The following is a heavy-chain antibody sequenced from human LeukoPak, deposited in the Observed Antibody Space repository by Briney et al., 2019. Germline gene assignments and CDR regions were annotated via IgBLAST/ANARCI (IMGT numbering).Heavy chain of an antibody. V-gene: IGHV4-39*01. CDR2: IYYSGST. J-gene: IGHJ4*02. CDR1: GGSISSSSYY. D-gene: IGHD3-10*01. Sequence: SEALSLTCTVSGGSISSSSYYWGWIRQPPGKGLEWIGSIYYSGSTYYNPSLKSRVTISVDTSKNQFSLKLSSVTAADTAVYYCARHEPRPYRRGAHFDYWGQGTLVTVSS. CDR3: ARHEPRPYRRGAHFDY.